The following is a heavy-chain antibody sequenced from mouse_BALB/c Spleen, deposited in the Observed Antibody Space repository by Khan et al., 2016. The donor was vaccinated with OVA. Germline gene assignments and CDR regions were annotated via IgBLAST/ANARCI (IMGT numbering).Heavy chain of an antibody. CDR2: ISSGSATI. V-gene: IGHV5-17*02. D-gene: IGHD2-4*01. J-gene: IGHJ1*01. CDR1: GFTFSSFG. Sequence: EVELVESGGGLVQPGGSRKLSCAASGFTFSSFGMHWVRQAPEKGLEWVAYISSGSATIYYADIVKGRFTISRDNPKNTLFLQMSSIRSEDTAMYYCARSMITTWYFDVWGAGTTVTVSS. CDR3: ARSMITTWYFDV.